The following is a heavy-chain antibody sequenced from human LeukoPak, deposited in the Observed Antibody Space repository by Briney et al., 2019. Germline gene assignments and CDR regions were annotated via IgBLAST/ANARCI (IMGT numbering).Heavy chain of an antibody. V-gene: IGHV4-59*01. J-gene: IGHJ4*02. D-gene: IGHD5-18*01. CDR1: GGSISSYY. Sequence: SETLSLTCTVSGGSISSYYWSWIRQPPGKGLEWIGYIYYSGSTNYNPSLKSRVTISVDTSKNQFSLKLSSVTAADTAVYYCAAGYSYGYFANYFDYCGQGTLVTVSS. CDR3: AAGYSYGYFANYFDY. CDR2: IYYSGST.